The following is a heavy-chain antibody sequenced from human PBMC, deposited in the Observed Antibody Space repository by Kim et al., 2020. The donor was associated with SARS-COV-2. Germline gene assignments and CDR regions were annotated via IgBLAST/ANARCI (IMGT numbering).Heavy chain of an antibody. J-gene: IGHJ1*01. CDR1: GFTFSSYA. D-gene: IGHD5-18*01. Sequence: GGSLRLSCAASGFTFSSYAMHWVRQAPGKGLEWVAVIWYDGSNKYYADSVKGRFTISRDNSKNTLYLQMNSLRAEDTAVYYCAKDGEYNFQHWGQGTLVTVSS. CDR2: IWYDGSNK. V-gene: IGHV3-33*06. CDR3: AKDGEYNFQH.